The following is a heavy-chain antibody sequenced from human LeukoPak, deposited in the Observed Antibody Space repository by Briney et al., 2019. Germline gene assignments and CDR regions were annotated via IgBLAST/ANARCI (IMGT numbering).Heavy chain of an antibody. CDR2: ISYDGSNK. V-gene: IGHV3-30*04. CDR3: VEDRGPYYYDSSGPHGG. Sequence: GGSLRLSCAASGFTFSSYAMHWVRQAPGKGLEWVAVISYDGSNKYYADSVKGRFTISRDNSKNTLYLQMNSLRAEDTAVYYCVEDRGPYYYDSSGPHGGWGQGTLVTVSS. D-gene: IGHD3-22*01. CDR1: GFTFSSYA. J-gene: IGHJ4*02.